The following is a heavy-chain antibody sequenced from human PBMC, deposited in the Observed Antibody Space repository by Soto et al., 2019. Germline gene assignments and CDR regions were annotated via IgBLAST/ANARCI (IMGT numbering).Heavy chain of an antibody. CDR3: ARDRGKYSAGHYYYGMDV. D-gene: IGHD5-12*01. CDR1: GYTFTSYG. Sequence: QVQLVQSGAEVKKPGASVKVSCKASGYTFTSYGISWVRQAPGQGLEWMGWISANNGNTNYAQKLQGRVTMTTDTATSTAYMELRSLRSDDTVVYYCARDRGKYSAGHYYYGMDVWGQGTTVTVSS. CDR2: ISANNGNT. V-gene: IGHV1-18*01. J-gene: IGHJ6*02.